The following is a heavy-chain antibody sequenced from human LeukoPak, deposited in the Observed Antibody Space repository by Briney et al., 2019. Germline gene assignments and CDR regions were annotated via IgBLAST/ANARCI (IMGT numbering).Heavy chain of an antibody. V-gene: IGHV1-46*01. CDR2: INPSGGST. CDR1: GYTFTNYY. CDR3: AYSSSSLGAFDI. Sequence: ASVKVSCKASGYTFTNYYMHWVRQAPGQGLEWMGIINPSGGSTSYAQKFQGRVTMTRDMSTSKVYMELSSLRSEDTAVYYCAYSSSSLGAFDIWGQGTMVTVSS. J-gene: IGHJ3*02. D-gene: IGHD6-6*01.